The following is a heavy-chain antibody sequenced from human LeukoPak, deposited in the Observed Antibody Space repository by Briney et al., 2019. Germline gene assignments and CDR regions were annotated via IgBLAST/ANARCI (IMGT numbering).Heavy chain of an antibody. V-gene: IGHV3-23*01. CDR1: GFTFSSYA. Sequence: PGGSLRLSCAASGFTFSSYAMSWVRQAPGKGLEWVSAISGSGGSTYYADSVKGRFTISRDNSKNTLYLQMNSLRAEDTAVYYCAKSSSTGTPSEDYYYGMDVWGQGTTVTVSS. D-gene: IGHD1-1*01. CDR2: ISGSGGST. J-gene: IGHJ6*02. CDR3: AKSSSTGTPSEDYYYGMDV.